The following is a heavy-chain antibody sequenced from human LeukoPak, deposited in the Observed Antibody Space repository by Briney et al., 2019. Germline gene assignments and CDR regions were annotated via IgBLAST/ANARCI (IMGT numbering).Heavy chain of an antibody. Sequence: PSETLSLTCTVSGGSISSSSYYWGWIRQPPGKGLEWIGSIYYSGSTYYNPSLKSRVTISVDTSNNKFSLKLTSLTAADTAVYYCVRHLSAGRPAFDIWGQGTMVTVSS. CDR1: GGSISSSSYY. J-gene: IGHJ3*02. CDR2: IYYSGST. V-gene: IGHV4-39*01. D-gene: IGHD2-15*01. CDR3: VRHLSAGRPAFDI.